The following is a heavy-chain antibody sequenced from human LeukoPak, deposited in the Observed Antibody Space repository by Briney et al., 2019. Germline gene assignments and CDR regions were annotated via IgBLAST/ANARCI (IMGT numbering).Heavy chain of an antibody. CDR2: ISSNGGST. V-gene: IGHV3-64*01. CDR3: AREGGMDV. CDR1: GFTFSSYA. J-gene: IGHJ6*04. Sequence: GGSLRPSCAASGFTFSSYAMHWVRQAPGKGLEYVSAISSNGGSTYYANSVKGRFTISRDNSKNTLYLQMGSLRAEDMAVYYCAREGGMDVWGKGTTVTVSS.